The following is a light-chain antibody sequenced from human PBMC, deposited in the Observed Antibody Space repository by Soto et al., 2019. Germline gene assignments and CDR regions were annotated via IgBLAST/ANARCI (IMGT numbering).Light chain of an antibody. CDR2: DAS. V-gene: IGKV3-11*01. CDR1: QSVSSY. Sequence: EIVLTQSPATLSLSPGERATLSCRASQSVSSYLAWYQQKPGQAPRLLIYDASNRATGIPARFSGSGSGTVFTLTISSLVPEAFAVYHCQRRSQWPPGFTFGPGTKVDIK. CDR3: QRRSQWPPGFT. J-gene: IGKJ3*01.